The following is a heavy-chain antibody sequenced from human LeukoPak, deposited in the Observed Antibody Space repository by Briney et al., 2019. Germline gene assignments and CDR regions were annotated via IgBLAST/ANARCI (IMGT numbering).Heavy chain of an antibody. CDR1: GFTLSDYY. J-gene: IGHJ3*02. V-gene: IGHV3-11*04. D-gene: IGHD6-19*01. CDR3: ARDQYSGHWFYAFDI. CDR2: ISSSISTK. Sequence: GGSLRLSCAGSGFTLSDYYMSWIRQAPGKGLEWVSYISSSISTKYYADSVKGRFTISRDNAKNSLYLQMNSLRDEDTAVYYCARDQYSGHWFYAFDIWGQGTMVTVSS.